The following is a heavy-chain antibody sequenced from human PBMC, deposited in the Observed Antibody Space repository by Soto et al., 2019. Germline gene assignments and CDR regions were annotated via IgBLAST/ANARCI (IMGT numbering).Heavy chain of an antibody. Sequence: QVTLKESGPVLVKPTETLTLTCTVSGFSLSNARMGVSWIRQPPGKALEWLAHIFSNDEKSYSTSLKSRLTISKDTSQSQVVLTMTNTDPVDTATYYCARYYYDSSGFHPNYYYGIDVGGQGTTVTVSS. CDR3: ARYYYDSSGFHPNYYYGIDV. V-gene: IGHV2-26*01. D-gene: IGHD3-22*01. CDR1: GFSLSNARMG. CDR2: IFSNDEK. J-gene: IGHJ6*02.